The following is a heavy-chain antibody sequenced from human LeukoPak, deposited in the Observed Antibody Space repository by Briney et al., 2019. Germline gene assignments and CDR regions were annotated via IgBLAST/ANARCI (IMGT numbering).Heavy chain of an antibody. CDR1: GFTFNNYA. CDR2: IFGSGGSA. D-gene: IGHD2-15*01. J-gene: IGHJ4*02. Sequence: PGGSLRLSCAASGFTFNNYAMYWVRQAPGKGLEWVSGIFGSGGSAHYADSVKGRFTISRDNSKNTVYLQLDSLRVEDTAVYYCGKTTVGYSSGRYPGWPVDYWGQGNLVTVSS. V-gene: IGHV3-23*01. CDR3: GKTTVGYSSGRYPGWPVDY.